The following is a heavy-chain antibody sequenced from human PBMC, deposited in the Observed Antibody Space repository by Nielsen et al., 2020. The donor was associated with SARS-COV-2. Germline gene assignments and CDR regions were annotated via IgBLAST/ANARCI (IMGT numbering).Heavy chain of an antibody. V-gene: IGHV3-30*03. J-gene: IGHJ4*02. Sequence: GGSLRLSCAASGFTFSAYGMHWVRQTPANGLEWVAVISYDAANVDYADSVKGRFTISRDNSKNTLYLQMNSLRAEDTAVYYCARDIRYCSSTSCYAGNFDYWGQGTLVTVSS. CDR3: ARDIRYCSSTSCYAGNFDY. CDR2: ISYDAANV. D-gene: IGHD2-2*01. CDR1: GFTFSAYG.